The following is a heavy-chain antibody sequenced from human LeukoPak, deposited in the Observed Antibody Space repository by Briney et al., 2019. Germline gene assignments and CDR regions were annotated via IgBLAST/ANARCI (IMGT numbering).Heavy chain of an antibody. D-gene: IGHD2-21*02. CDR2: ISAYNGNT. CDR3: ARRVTTFNWFDP. Sequence: ASVKVSCKASGYTFTSYGISWVRQAPGQGLEWMGWISAYNGNTDYAQKLQGRVTMTTDTSTSTAYMELRSLRSDDTAVYYCARRVTTFNWFDPWGQGTLVTVSS. CDR1: GYTFTSYG. J-gene: IGHJ5*02. V-gene: IGHV1-18*01.